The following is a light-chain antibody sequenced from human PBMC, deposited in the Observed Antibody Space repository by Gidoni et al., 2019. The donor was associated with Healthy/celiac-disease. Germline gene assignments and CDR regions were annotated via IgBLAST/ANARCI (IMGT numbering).Light chain of an antibody. Sequence: IQMTQSPSSLSASVGDRVTITCRASQSISSYLNWYQQKPGKATKLLIYAASSLQSGVPSRLSGSGSGTDFTLTISSMQPEDFATYYCKQSYSTPGTFGQGTKVEIK. CDR2: AAS. V-gene: IGKV1-39*01. J-gene: IGKJ1*01. CDR1: QSISSY. CDR3: KQSYSTPGT.